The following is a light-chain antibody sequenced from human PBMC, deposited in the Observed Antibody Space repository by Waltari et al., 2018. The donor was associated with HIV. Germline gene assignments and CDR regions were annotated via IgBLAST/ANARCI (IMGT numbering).Light chain of an antibody. CDR1: QSLLHSNGYNY. CDR2: LGS. V-gene: IGKV2-28*01. Sequence: PLSLPVTPGEPASISCRSSQSLLHSNGYNYLDWFLQKPGQSPQLLISLGSNRASGVPDRFSGSGSGTDFTLEISRVEAEDVGVYYCMQALQTPLTFGGGTKVELK. J-gene: IGKJ4*01. CDR3: MQALQTPLT.